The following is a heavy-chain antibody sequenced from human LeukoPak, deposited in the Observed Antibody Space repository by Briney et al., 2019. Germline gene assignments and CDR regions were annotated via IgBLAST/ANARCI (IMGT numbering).Heavy chain of an antibody. CDR3: ARINFNPDY. V-gene: IGHV4-38-2*02. CDR2: VHHSGAT. Sequence: SETLSLTCSVSGYSISRGYHWAWVRQPPGKGLEWIGSVHHSGATYYNPSLNSRLTISADTSKNQFSLKMDSVTAADTAVYYCARINFNPDYWGQGTLVSVSS. CDR1: GYSISRGYH. D-gene: IGHD1-14*01. J-gene: IGHJ4*02.